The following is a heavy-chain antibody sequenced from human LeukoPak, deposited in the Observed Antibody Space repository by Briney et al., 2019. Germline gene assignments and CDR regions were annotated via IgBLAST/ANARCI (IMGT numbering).Heavy chain of an antibody. D-gene: IGHD3-10*01. J-gene: IGHJ4*02. V-gene: IGHV1-18*04. CDR1: GYTFTSYG. CDR2: ISAYNGNT. CDR3: ARVRGSGSSASVPLGY. Sequence: ASVKVSCKASGYTFTSYGISWVRQAPGQGLEWMGWISAYNGNTNYAQKLQGRVTMTTDTSTSTAYMELRSLRSDDTAVYHCARVRGSGSSASVPLGYWGQGTLVTVSS.